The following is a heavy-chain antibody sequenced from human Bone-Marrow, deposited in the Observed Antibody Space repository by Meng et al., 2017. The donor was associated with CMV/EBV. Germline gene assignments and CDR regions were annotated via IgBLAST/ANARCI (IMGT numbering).Heavy chain of an antibody. CDR2: IPYDASNK. CDR1: GFTFSTYG. V-gene: IGHV3-30*18. CDR3: AKDLYSSGSYNYFDP. J-gene: IGHJ5*02. D-gene: IGHD6-19*01. Sequence: SGFTFSTYGMHWVRQDPGKGLEWVSMIPYDASNKYYADSVKGRFTISRDDSKNTLYLKMNSLRTEDTAVYYCAKDLYSSGSYNYFDPWGQGTLVTVSS.